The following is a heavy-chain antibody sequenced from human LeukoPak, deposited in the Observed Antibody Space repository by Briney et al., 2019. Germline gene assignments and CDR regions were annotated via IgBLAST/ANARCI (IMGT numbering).Heavy chain of an antibody. CDR2: IYYSGST. CDR3: ARARYNWTNHWGAAFDY. Sequence: PSQTLSLTCTVSGGSISSGGYYWSWIRQHPGKGLEWIGYIYYSGSTYYNPSLKSRVTISVDTSKNQFSLKLSSVTAADTAVYYCARARYNWTNHWGAAFDYWGQGTLVTVSS. D-gene: IGHD1/OR15-1a*01. J-gene: IGHJ4*02. V-gene: IGHV4-31*03. CDR1: GGSISSGGYY.